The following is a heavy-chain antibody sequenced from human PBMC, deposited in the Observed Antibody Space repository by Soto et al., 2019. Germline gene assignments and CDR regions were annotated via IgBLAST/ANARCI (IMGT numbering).Heavy chain of an antibody. CDR3: ARTQTNDY. CDR2: INTNSGGT. CDR1: GHTFTGYY. J-gene: IGHJ4*02. V-gene: IGHV1-2*02. Sequence: GASVKVSCKASGHTFTGYYIHWVRQAPGQGLEWMGWINTNSGGTNYAQKFQGRVTMTRDTSISTAYMELSRLTSDDTAVYYCARTQTNDYWGQGTLVTISS.